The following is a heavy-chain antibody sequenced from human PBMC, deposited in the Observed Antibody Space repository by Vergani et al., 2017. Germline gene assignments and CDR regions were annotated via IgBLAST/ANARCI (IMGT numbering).Heavy chain of an antibody. CDR2: IWYDGSNK. V-gene: IGHV3-33*01. CDR3: ARWGNEKRLDS. D-gene: IGHD1-1*01. J-gene: IGHJ5*01. CDR1: GFTFSSHG. Sequence: QVQLVESEGGVVQPGRSLTLSCAASGFTFSSHGMHWVRQAPGKGLEWVAVIWYDGSNKYYGDSVKGRFTISRDNSKNTVYLQMNSLRVEDTAVYYCARWGNEKRLDSWGQGTLVTVSS.